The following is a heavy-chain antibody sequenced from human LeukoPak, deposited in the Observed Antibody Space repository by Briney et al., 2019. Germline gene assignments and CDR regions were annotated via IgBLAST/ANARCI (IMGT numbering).Heavy chain of an antibody. Sequence: SETLSLTCAVYGGSFSDYYWSWIRQPPGKGLEWIGEINPSGSTNYSPSLKSRVTISVDTSKNQFSLKLSSVTAADTAVYYCARGELGYCSSTSCYSRAWFDPWGQGTLVTVSS. CDR1: GGSFSDYY. V-gene: IGHV4-34*01. J-gene: IGHJ5*02. D-gene: IGHD2-2*01. CDR2: INPSGST. CDR3: ARGELGYCSSTSCYSRAWFDP.